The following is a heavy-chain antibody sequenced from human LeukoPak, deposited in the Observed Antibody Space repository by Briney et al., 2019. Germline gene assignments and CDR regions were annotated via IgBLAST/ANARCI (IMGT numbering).Heavy chain of an antibody. CDR3: ARHSSGYS. CDR2: IREGGSET. Sequence: GGSLRLSCAASGFKFSSDWMSWVRQAPGKGLEWLANIREGGSETYYVDSVKGRFTISRDNAKNSLYLQMNSLRAEDTAVYYCARHSSGYSWGQGTLVTVSS. CDR1: GFKFSSDW. V-gene: IGHV3-7*01. D-gene: IGHD3-22*01. J-gene: IGHJ4*02.